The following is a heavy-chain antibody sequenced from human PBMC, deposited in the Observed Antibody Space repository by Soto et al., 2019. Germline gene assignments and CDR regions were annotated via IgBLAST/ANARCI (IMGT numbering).Heavy chain of an antibody. J-gene: IGHJ4*02. CDR1: GGSISSSNW. D-gene: IGHD3-3*01. CDR2: IYHSGST. V-gene: IGHV4-4*02. Sequence: SETLSLTCAVSGGSISSSNWWSWVRQPPGKGLEWIGEIYHSGSTNYNPSLKSRVTISVDKSKNQFSLKLSSVTAADTAVYYCARGGTYDFWSGYLDYWGQGTLVTVSS. CDR3: ARGGTYDFWSGYLDY.